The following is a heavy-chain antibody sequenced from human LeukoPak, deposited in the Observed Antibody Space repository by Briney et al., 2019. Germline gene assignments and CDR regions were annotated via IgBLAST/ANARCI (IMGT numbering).Heavy chain of an antibody. Sequence: GGSLRLSCTASGFTFSSYWMSWVRQTPGKGLEWVANIKQDGSEKYYVASVKGRFTISRDNAKNSLFLQMNSLRAEDTAIYYCTRDPYYSFDYWGQGTLVTVSS. J-gene: IGHJ4*02. CDR2: IKQDGSEK. V-gene: IGHV3-7*01. D-gene: IGHD3-22*01. CDR1: GFTFSSYW. CDR3: TRDPYYSFDY.